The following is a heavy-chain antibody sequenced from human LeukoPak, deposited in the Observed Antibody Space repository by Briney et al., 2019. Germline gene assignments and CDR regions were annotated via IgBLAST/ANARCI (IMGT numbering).Heavy chain of an antibody. D-gene: IGHD3/OR15-3a*01. CDR1: GGSFSGYY. CDR2: IYYSETT. V-gene: IGHV4-59*08. J-gene: IGHJ4*02. CDR3: ARQTGSGLFILP. Sequence: PSETLSLTCAVYGGSFSGYYWSWIRQPPGKGLEWMGYIYYSETTKYNPSLNSRVTISVDTSKNQFSLKLSSVTAADTAVYYCARQTGSGLFILPGGQGPLVTVSS.